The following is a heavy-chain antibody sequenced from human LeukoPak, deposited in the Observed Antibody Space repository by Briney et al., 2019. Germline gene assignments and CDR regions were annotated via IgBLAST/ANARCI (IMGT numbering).Heavy chain of an antibody. Sequence: PGGSLRLSCAASGFTFSGSAIHWVRQASGKGLGWVGRVRSKTHTYATAYAASVKGRFTLSRDDSKNTAYLQMNSLKTEDTAVYYCARAASALSSTSSLRDWGQGTLVTVSS. V-gene: IGHV3-73*01. CDR3: ARAASALSSTSSLRD. CDR1: GFTFSGSA. J-gene: IGHJ4*02. CDR2: VRSKTHTYAT. D-gene: IGHD2-2*01.